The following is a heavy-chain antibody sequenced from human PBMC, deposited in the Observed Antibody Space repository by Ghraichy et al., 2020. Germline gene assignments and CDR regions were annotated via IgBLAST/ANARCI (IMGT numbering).Heavy chain of an antibody. CDR3: ARDPYYYDSSGYYYNGDAFDI. D-gene: IGHD3-22*01. J-gene: IGHJ3*02. CDR1: GYTFTSYG. Sequence: ASVKVSCKASGYTFTSYGISWVRQAPGQGLEWMGWISAYNGNTNYAQKLQGRVTMTTDTSTSTAYMELRSLRSDDTAVYYCARDPYYYDSSGYYYNGDAFDIWGQGTMVTVSS. CDR2: ISAYNGNT. V-gene: IGHV1-18*04.